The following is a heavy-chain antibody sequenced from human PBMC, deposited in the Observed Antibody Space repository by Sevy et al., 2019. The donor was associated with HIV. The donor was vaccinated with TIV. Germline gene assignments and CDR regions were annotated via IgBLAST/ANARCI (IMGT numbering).Heavy chain of an antibody. Sequence: SETLSLTCTVSGGSISSYYWSWIRQPPGKGLEWIGYIYYSGSTNYNPSLKSRVTISVDTSKNQFSLKLSSVTAADTAVYYCARDRGFMKWAVASKVPPQTYYYYGMDVWGQGTTVTVSS. CDR2: IYYSGST. D-gene: IGHD6-19*01. V-gene: IGHV4-59*01. CDR1: GGSISSYY. J-gene: IGHJ6*02. CDR3: ARDRGFMKWAVASKVPPQTYYYYGMDV.